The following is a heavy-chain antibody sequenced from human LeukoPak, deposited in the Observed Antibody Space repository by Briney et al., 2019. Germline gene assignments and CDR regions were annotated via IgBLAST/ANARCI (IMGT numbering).Heavy chain of an antibody. Sequence: GSLRLSCTASGFTFSTYAMHWVRQAPGKGLEWVSSISGSAYTTHYADSVKGRFTISRDNSKNALFLQVNSLRAEGTAVYYCAKSGPYCGSTTCNYFDYWGQGTLVTVSS. V-gene: IGHV3-23*01. CDR2: ISGSAYTT. CDR1: GFTFSTYA. CDR3: AKSGPYCGSTTCNYFDY. J-gene: IGHJ4*02. D-gene: IGHD2-2*01.